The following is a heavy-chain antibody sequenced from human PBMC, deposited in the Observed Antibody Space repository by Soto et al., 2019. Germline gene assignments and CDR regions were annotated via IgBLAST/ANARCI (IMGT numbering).Heavy chain of an antibody. V-gene: IGHV1-8*01. CDR3: ARARGLHLGELSLFVY. J-gene: IGHJ4*02. CDR1: GYTFTSYD. Sequence: ASVTVCYKAAGYTFTSYDINWVRQATGQGLEWMGWMNPNSGNTGYAQKFQGRVTMTRNTSISTAYMELSSLRSEDTAVYYCARARGLHLGELSLFVYWGQGTLVTVSS. D-gene: IGHD3-16*02. CDR2: MNPNSGNT.